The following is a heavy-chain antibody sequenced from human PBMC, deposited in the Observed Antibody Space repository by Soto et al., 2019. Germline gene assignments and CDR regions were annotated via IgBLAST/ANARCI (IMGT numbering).Heavy chain of an antibody. D-gene: IGHD2-15*01. CDR3: ARDEICSGGSCYGRDGMDV. CDR2: INPNSGGT. J-gene: IGHJ6*02. Sequence: ASVKVSGKASGYTFTGYYMHLVRQAPGQGLEWMGWINPNSGGTNYAQKFQGRVTMTRDTSISTAYMELSRLRSDDTAVYYCARDEICSGGSCYGRDGMDVWGQGTTVTVSS. CDR1: GYTFTGYY. V-gene: IGHV1-2*02.